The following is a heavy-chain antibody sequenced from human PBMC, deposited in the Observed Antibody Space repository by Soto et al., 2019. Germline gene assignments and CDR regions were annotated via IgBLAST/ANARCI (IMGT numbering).Heavy chain of an antibody. CDR1: GYTFTGHY. J-gene: IGHJ4*02. CDR2: IGPASGDT. D-gene: IGHD3-10*01. CDR3: GRGRSGQLVVFY. V-gene: IGHV1-2*02. Sequence: QVQLVQSGAEVKKPGASVKVSCKASGYTFTGHYIHWVRQAPGQGPEWMGEIGPASGDTRYAQRSQGRVTMTIDTSITTVDMELNKLSPADTAVYYCGRGRSGQLVVFYWGQGTPVTVSS.